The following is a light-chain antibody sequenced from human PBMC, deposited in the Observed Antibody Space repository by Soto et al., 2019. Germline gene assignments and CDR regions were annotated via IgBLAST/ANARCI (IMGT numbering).Light chain of an antibody. CDR3: QQSYGPPPT. CDR1: QTINRY. J-gene: IGKJ1*01. Sequence: DIQMTQSPSSLSASVGDRVTITCRASQTINRYLNWYQQKPGKAPKLLIYAASNLQSGVPSMFTGSGSGTDFTLTISSLQPEDFATYYCQQSYGPPPTFGQGTKVE. CDR2: AAS. V-gene: IGKV1-39*01.